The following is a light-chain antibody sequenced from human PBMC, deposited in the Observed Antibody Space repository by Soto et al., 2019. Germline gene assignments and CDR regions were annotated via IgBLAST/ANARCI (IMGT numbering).Light chain of an antibody. J-gene: IGKJ1*01. Sequence: DIQMTQSPSTLSASVGDRITITCRASQSISSWLAWYQQKPGKAPKVLIYDASRFESGVPSRFSGSASGTEFTPTITSLQPDDFAPYYCQHYSSYSAAFGQGTKVEIK. CDR1: QSISSW. CDR3: QHYSSYSAA. CDR2: DAS. V-gene: IGKV1-5*01.